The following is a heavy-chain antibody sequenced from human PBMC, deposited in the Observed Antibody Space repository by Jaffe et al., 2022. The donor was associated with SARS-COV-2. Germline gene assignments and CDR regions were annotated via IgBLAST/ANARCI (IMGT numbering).Heavy chain of an antibody. Sequence: QVQLQESGPGLVKPSETLSLTCTVSGGSISSYYWSWIRQPPGKGLEWIGYIYYSGSTNYNPSLKSRVTISVDTSKNQFSLKLSSVTAADTAVYYCARDRLERTYYYYYGMDVWGQGTTVTVSS. CDR3: ARDRLERTYYYYYGMDV. D-gene: IGHD6-19*01. J-gene: IGHJ6*02. CDR1: GGSISSYY. CDR2: IYYSGST. V-gene: IGHV4-59*01.